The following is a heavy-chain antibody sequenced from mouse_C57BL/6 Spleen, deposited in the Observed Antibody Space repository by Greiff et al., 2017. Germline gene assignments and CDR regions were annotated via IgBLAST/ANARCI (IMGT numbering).Heavy chain of an antibody. CDR2: ISSGGDYI. D-gene: IGHD2-3*01. CDR1: GFTFSSYA. CDR3: TRDDDTWDYFDY. V-gene: IGHV5-9-1*02. J-gene: IGHJ2*01. Sequence: EVKLMESGEGLVKPGGSLKLSCAASGFTFSSYAMSWVRQTPEKRLEWVAYISSGGDYIYYADTVKGRFTISRDNARNTLYLQMSSLKSEDTAMYYCTRDDDTWDYFDYWGQGTTLTVSS.